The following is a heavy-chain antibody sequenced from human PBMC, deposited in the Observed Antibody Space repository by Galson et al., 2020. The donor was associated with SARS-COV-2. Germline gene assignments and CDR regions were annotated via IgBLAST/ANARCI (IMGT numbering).Heavy chain of an antibody. V-gene: IGHV3-23*01. D-gene: IGHD2-15*01. CDR1: GFTFSFYV. J-gene: IGHJ3*02. Sequence: GGYLRLSCAASGFTFSFYVMTWVRQAPGKGLEWVSGISDSGSGTYYADSVKGRFTISRDNSKKTLYLQMSSLRAEDTAVYYCAKTGGYCSSFSCYAFDIWGQGTIVTVSS. CDR3: AKTGGYCSSFSCYAFDI. CDR2: ISDSGSGT.